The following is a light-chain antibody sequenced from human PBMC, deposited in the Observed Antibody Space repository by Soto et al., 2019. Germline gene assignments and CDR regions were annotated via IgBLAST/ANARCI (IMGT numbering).Light chain of an antibody. CDR3: QQSYSTPPMYT. J-gene: IGKJ2*01. CDR1: QSISSY. CDR2: AAS. Sequence: DIQMTQSPSSLSASVGDRVTITCRASQSISSYLNWYQQKPGKAPKLLIYAASSFQSGVPSRFSGSGSVTDFTLTISSLQPEDFATYYCQQSYSTPPMYTFGQGTKLEIK. V-gene: IGKV1-39*01.